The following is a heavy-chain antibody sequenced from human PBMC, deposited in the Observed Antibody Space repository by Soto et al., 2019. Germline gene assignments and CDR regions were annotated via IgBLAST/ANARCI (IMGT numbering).Heavy chain of an antibody. CDR1: GYTFTSYD. CDR2: MNPNSGNT. Sequence: QVQLVQSGAEVKKPGASVKVSCKASGYTFTSYDINWVRQATGQGLEWMGWMNPNSGNTGYAQKFQGRVTMTRNTSISTAYMELSSLRSEDTAVYYCARRVYSSSWYYYYYYGMDVWGQGTTGTVSS. CDR3: ARRVYSSSWYYYYYYGMDV. J-gene: IGHJ6*02. D-gene: IGHD6-13*01. V-gene: IGHV1-8*01.